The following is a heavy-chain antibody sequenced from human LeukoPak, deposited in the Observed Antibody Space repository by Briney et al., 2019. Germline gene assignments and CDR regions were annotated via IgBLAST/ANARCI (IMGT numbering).Heavy chain of an antibody. Sequence: ASVKVSCKASGYTFTSYGISWVRQAPGQGLEWMGWISAYNGNTNYAQKLQGRVTMTTDTSTSTAYMELRSLRSDDTAVYYCARALTLYYYYYMDVWGKGTTVTVSS. CDR1: GYTFTSYG. J-gene: IGHJ6*03. V-gene: IGHV1-18*01. CDR3: ARALTLYYYYYMDV. CDR2: ISAYNGNT.